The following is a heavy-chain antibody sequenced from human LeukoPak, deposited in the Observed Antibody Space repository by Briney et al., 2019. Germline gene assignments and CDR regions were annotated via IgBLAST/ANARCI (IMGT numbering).Heavy chain of an antibody. J-gene: IGHJ4*02. Sequence: ASVKVSCKASGYTFTSYGISWVRQAPGQGLEWMGWISAYNGNTNYAQKLQGRVTMTTDTSTSTAYMELRSLRSDDTAVYYCARSRGYCSGGSCYSGYQQLFDYWGQGTLVTVSS. D-gene: IGHD2-15*01. CDR2: ISAYNGNT. V-gene: IGHV1-18*01. CDR3: ARSRGYCSGGSCYSGYQQLFDY. CDR1: GYTFTSYG.